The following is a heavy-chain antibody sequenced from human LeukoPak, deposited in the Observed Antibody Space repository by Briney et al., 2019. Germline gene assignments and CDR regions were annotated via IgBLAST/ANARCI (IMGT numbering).Heavy chain of an antibody. CDR2: IYPGDSDT. CDR1: GYRFTNHW. CDR3: ARQGVYSSDSSAFYH. D-gene: IGHD3-22*01. J-gene: IGHJ4*02. V-gene: IGHV5-51*01. Sequence: GESLKISCKASGYRFTNHWIAWVRQMPGKGLELMGSIYPGDSDTRYSPSFQGQITISADKSVATAYLQWSSLKASDTAIYYCARQGVYSSDSSAFYHWGQGTLITVSS.